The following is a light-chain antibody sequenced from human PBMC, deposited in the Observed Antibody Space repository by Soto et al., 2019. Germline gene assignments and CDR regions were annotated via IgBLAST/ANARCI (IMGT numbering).Light chain of an antibody. J-gene: IGLJ1*01. CDR3: QSYASSLSGYV. V-gene: IGLV1-40*01. CDR2: GNS. CDR1: SSNIGAGYD. Sequence: QSVLTQLPSVSGAPGQRVTISCTGSSSNIGAGYDVHWYQPLPGTAPKLLIYGNSNRPSRVPDRLTGSKSGTSASLAITGIHAEDEADYYRQSYASSLSGYVFGTGTQLTVL.